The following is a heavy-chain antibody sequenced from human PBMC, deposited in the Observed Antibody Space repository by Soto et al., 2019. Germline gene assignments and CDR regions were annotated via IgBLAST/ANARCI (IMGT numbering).Heavy chain of an antibody. J-gene: IGHJ3*02. CDR2: ISNSGGTT. CDR3: AQRMRDANIFDI. D-gene: IGHD2-15*01. Sequence: EVQLLESGGGLVQSGGSLRLSCTASGFAFSSYAMSWVRQAPGKGLEWVSGISNSGGTTFYADSVRGRFTISRDNSKNALYLQMDSLRAEDTAVYYCAQRMRDANIFDIWGLGTMVSVSS. CDR1: GFAFSSYA. V-gene: IGHV3-23*01.